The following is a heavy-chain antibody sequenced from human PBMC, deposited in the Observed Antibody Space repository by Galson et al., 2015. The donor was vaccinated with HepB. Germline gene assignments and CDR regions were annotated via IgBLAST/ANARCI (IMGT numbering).Heavy chain of an antibody. CDR1: GFTFNISW. Sequence: SLRLSCAASGFTFNISWMSWVRQAPGKGLEWVGRIKVKSNGGTPDYAASAMGRFTISRDDSQNTLYLQMNSLKTEDTVVYYCTTHNGYSAPEIFDYWGQGTQVTVSS. CDR3: TTHNGYSAPEIFDY. V-gene: IGHV3-15*01. CDR2: IKVKSNGGTP. D-gene: IGHD5-12*01. J-gene: IGHJ4*02.